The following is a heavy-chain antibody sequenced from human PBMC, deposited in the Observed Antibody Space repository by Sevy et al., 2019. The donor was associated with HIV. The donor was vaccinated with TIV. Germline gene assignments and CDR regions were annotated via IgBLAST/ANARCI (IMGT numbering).Heavy chain of an antibody. D-gene: IGHD3-3*01. J-gene: IGHJ6*02. V-gene: IGHV1-8*02. Sequence: ASVKVSCKASGDTFSTYDINWVRQAPGQGLEWMGWMSPKSGSIGLAQRFQGRLTMTRDTSINTAYMKLSSLRSEDTAVYYCASGGSGDVWNYGYYYYGMDVWGQGTTVTVSS. CDR3: ASGGSGDVWNYGYYYYGMDV. CDR1: GDTFSTYD. CDR2: MSPKSGSI.